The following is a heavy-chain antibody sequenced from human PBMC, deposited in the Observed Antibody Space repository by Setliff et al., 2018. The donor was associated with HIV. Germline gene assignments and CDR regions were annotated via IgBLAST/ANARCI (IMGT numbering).Heavy chain of an antibody. CDR1: SDSISSSSYY. D-gene: IGHD3-10*01. J-gene: IGHJ6*03. CDR3: ARARGLLPYYYLDV. V-gene: IGHV4-39*07. CDR2: IYYSGST. Sequence: SETLSLTCSVSSDSISSSSYYWAWIRQPPGKGLEWIGNIYYSGSTYYNPSLKSRVTMSVDTSKNQFSLKLSSVTAADTAVYYCARARGLLPYYYLDVWGKGTTVTVSS.